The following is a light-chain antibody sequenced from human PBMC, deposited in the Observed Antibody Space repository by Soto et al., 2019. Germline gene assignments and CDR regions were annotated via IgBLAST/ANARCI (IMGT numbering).Light chain of an antibody. V-gene: IGKV3-20*01. CDR1: QSVSSQ. CDR3: QLYGSSRST. Sequence: EIVLTESPATLSLSPGQRSTRSCMASQSVSSQLAWYQHKPGQAPRLLIYGASTRATGIPDRFSGSRSGTDFTLTISRLEPEDFAVYFCQLYGSSRSTFGQASKVDIK. J-gene: IGKJ1*01. CDR2: GAS.